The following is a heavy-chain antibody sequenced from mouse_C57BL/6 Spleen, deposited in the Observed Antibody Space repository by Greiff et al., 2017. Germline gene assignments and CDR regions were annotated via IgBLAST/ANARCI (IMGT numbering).Heavy chain of an antibody. D-gene: IGHD2-2*01. CDR1: GYAFSSYW. V-gene: IGHV1-80*01. CDR3: ARGVTTGFAY. J-gene: IGHJ3*01. CDR2: IYPGDGDT. Sequence: LVESGAELVKPGASVKISCKASGYAFSSYWMNWVKQRPGKGLEWIGQIYPGDGDTNYNGKFKGEATLTADKSSSTAYMQLSSLATEDSAVYFCARGVTTGFAYWGQGTLVTVSA.